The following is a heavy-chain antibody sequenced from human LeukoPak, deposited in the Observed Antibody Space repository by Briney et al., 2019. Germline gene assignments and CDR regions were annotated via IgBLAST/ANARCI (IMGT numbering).Heavy chain of an antibody. CDR2: IIPIFGTA. V-gene: IGHV1-69*05. Sequence: SVKVSCKASGGTLSSYAISWVRQAPGQGLEWMGGIIPIFGTANYAQKFQGRVTITTDESTSTAYMELSSLRSEDTAVYYCAGLGYCSSTSCPKNYYYMDVWGKGTTVTVSS. CDR3: AGLGYCSSTSCPKNYYYMDV. J-gene: IGHJ6*03. D-gene: IGHD2-2*01. CDR1: GGTLSSYA.